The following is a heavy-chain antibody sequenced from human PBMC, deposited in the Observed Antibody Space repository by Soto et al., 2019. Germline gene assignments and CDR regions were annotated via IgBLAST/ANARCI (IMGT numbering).Heavy chain of an antibody. CDR3: ARDDDLHVNGLDH. J-gene: IGHJ4*02. CDR1: GFRFSNYG. CDR2: IVADGTGL. V-gene: IGHV3-33*01. Sequence: QVQLVESGGGVVQPGRSLRLSCAASGFRFSNYGMHWVRQAPGKGLEWLAVIVADGTGLQYADCVRGRFTVSRDTSKNTLYLQRNSRGADGTAIYLCARDDDLHVNGLDHWGQGTLVTVSS.